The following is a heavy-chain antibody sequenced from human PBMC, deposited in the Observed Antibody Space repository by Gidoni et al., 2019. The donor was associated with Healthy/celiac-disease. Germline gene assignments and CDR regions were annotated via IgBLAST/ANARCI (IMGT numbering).Heavy chain of an antibody. Sequence: QVQLQESGPGLVKPSETLSLTCTVSGGSIRSYYWSWIRQPPGKGLEWIGYIYYSGSTNYNPSLKSRVTISVDTSKNQFSLKLSSVTAADTAVYYCARVSGWSQPLDYWGQGTLVTVSS. V-gene: IGHV4-59*01. D-gene: IGHD6-19*01. J-gene: IGHJ4*02. CDR2: IYYSGST. CDR3: ARVSGWSQPLDY. CDR1: GGSIRSYY.